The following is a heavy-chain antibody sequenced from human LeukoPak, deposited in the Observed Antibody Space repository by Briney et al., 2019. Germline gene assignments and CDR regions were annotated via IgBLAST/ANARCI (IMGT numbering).Heavy chain of an antibody. CDR1: GFTVSSNS. CDR3: AREEVSSGWYPTD. V-gene: IGHV3-66*02. CDR2: IYSGGST. Sequence: GGSLRLSCAASGFTVSSNSMSWVRQAPGKGLEWVSVIYSGGSTYYADSVKGRFTISRDNSKNTLYLQMNSLRAEDTAVYYCAREEVSSGWYPTDWGQGTLVTVSS. J-gene: IGHJ4*02. D-gene: IGHD6-19*01.